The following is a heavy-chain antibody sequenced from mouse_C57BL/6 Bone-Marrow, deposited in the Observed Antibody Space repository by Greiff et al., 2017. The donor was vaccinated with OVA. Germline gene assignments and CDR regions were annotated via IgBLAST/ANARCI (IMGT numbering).Heavy chain of an antibody. D-gene: IGHD1-1*01. CDR2: INPNNGGT. Sequence: EVHLVESGPELVKPGASVKIPCKASGYTFTDYNMDWVKQSHGKSLEWIGDINPNNGGTIYNQKFKGKATLTVDKYSSTAYMELRSLTSEDTAVYYCARRHYYGSSYWYFDVWGTGTTVTVSS. CDR3: ARRHYYGSSYWYFDV. J-gene: IGHJ1*03. CDR1: GYTFTDYN. V-gene: IGHV1-18*01.